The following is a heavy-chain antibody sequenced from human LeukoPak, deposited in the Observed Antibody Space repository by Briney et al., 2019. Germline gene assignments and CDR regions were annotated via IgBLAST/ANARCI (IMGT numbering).Heavy chain of an antibody. CDR1: GFTFSSYW. CDR2: INSDGSST. Sequence: PGGSLRLSCAASGFTFSSYWMHWVRQAPGKGLVWVSRINSDGSSTSYADSVKGRFTISRDNAKNTLYLQMNSLRAEDTAVYYCAKKRSGVGPAIDYWGQGTLVTVSS. D-gene: IGHD3-3*01. CDR3: AKKRSGVGPAIDY. J-gene: IGHJ4*02. V-gene: IGHV3-74*01.